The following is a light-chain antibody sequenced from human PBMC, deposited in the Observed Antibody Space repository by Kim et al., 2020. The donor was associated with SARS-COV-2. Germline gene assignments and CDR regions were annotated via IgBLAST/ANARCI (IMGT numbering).Light chain of an antibody. CDR1: SSIIGAGYD. CDR2: GNS. V-gene: IGLV1-40*01. Sequence: RVTIACTGSSSIIGAGYDVHWYQQLPGTAPKLLIYGNSNRPSGVPDRFSGSKSGTSASLAITGLQAEDEADYYCQSYDSSLSGVVFGGGTQLTVL. J-gene: IGLJ2*01. CDR3: QSYDSSLSGVV.